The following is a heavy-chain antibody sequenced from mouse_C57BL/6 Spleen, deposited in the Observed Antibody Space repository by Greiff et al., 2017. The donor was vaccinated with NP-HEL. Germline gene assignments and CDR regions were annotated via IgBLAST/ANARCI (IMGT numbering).Heavy chain of an antibody. CDR3: ARYGPDWYFDV. Sequence: EVQLQQSGPELVKPGASVKISCKASGYTFTDYYMNWVKQSHGKSLEWIGDINPNNGGTSYNQKFKGKATLTVDKSSSTAYMELRSLTSEDSAVYYCARYGPDWYFDVWGTGTTVTVSS. CDR2: INPNNGGT. V-gene: IGHV1-26*01. CDR1: GYTFTDYY. J-gene: IGHJ1*03. D-gene: IGHD1-1*02.